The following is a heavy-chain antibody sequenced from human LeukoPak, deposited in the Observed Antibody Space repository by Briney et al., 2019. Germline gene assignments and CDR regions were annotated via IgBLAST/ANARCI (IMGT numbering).Heavy chain of an antibody. D-gene: IGHD3-22*01. CDR1: GGTFSSYA. CDR2: IIPIFGTA. Sequence: SVKVSCKASGGTFSSYAISWVRQAPGQGLEWMGGIIPIFGTANYAQKFQGRVTITTDESTSTAYMELSSLRSEDTAVYYCASEVYYDSSGYSRDRENWFDPWGQGTLVTVSS. CDR3: ASEVYYDSSGYSRDRENWFDP. V-gene: IGHV1-69*05. J-gene: IGHJ5*02.